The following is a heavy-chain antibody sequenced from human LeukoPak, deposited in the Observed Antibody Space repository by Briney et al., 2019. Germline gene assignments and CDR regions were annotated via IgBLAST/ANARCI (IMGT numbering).Heavy chain of an antibody. CDR1: GFTFGSCW. D-gene: IGHD1-14*01. V-gene: IGHV3-7*01. CDR2: INQDGSQK. J-gene: IGHJ4*02. Sequence: GGSLRLSCAASGFTFGSCWMNWVRQTPGKGLEWVANINQDGSQKFYVDSVKGRFTISRDNANNSLYLQMNSLRAEDTAVYYCARGDSAATTLDYWGQGTLVTVSS. CDR3: ARGDSAATTLDY.